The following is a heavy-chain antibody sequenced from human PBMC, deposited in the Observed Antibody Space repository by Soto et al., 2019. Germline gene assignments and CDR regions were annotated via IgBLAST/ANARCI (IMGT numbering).Heavy chain of an antibody. CDR3: ARDIAAAGQYYYGMDV. J-gene: IGHJ6*02. V-gene: IGHV4-59*01. D-gene: IGHD6-13*01. Sequence: SETLSLTCTVSGGSISSYYWSWIRQPPGKGLEWIGYIYYSGSTNYNPSLKSRVTISVDTSKNQFSLKLSSVTAADTAVYYCARDIAAAGQYYYGMDVWGQGTTVTVSS. CDR2: IYYSGST. CDR1: GGSISSYY.